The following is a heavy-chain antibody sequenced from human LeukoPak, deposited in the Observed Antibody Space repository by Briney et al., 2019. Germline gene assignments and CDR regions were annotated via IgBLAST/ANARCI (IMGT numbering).Heavy chain of an antibody. J-gene: IGHJ5*02. CDR2: INHSGST. CDR1: GGSFSGYY. CDR3: ARDIHYDFWSQDEPNWFDP. Sequence: PSETLSLTCAGYGGSFSGYYWSWIRQPPGKGLEWIGEINHSGSTNYNPSLKSRVTISVDTSKNQFSLKLSSVTAADTAVYYCARDIHYDFWSQDEPNWFDPWGQGTLVTVSS. V-gene: IGHV4-34*01. D-gene: IGHD3-3*01.